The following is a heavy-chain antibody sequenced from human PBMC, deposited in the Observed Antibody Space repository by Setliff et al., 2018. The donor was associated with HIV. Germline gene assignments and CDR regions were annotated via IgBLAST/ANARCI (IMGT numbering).Heavy chain of an antibody. Sequence: GESLKISCAASGLTFRRFSMHWVRQAPGKALEWVSLIQGDGSRTYYADSLKGRFTISRDNRKNSLFLQMNSLTDEDTAWYYCAKELDCGGDCFAYFDSWGQGTLVTVSS. CDR3: AKELDCGGDCFAYFDS. J-gene: IGHJ4*02. CDR1: GLTFRRFS. CDR2: IQGDGSRT. D-gene: IGHD2-21*02. V-gene: IGHV3-43D*04.